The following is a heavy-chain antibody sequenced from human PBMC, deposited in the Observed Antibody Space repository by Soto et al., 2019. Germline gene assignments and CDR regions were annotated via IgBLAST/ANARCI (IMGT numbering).Heavy chain of an antibody. D-gene: IGHD3-10*01. J-gene: IGHJ4*02. CDR3: ARRGFEELGFDY. CDR1: GYSFTSYW. V-gene: IGHV5-10-1*04. CDR2: IYPSDSYT. Sequence: GESLKISCKGSGYSFTSYWISWVRQMPGKGLEWMGRIYPSDSYTNYSPSFQGQVTISADKSISTAYLRWSSLKASDSAMYYCARRGFEELGFDYWGQGSLVTVSS.